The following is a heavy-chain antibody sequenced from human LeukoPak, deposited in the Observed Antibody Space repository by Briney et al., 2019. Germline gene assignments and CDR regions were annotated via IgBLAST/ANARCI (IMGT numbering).Heavy chain of an antibody. J-gene: IGHJ4*02. Sequence: GGSLRLSCAASGFTFSSYAMHWVRQAPGKGLEWVAVISYDGSNKYYADSVKGRFTISRDNSKNTLYLQMNSLRAEDTAVYYCARGRGYSYGHFDYWGQGTLVTVSS. D-gene: IGHD5-18*01. CDR2: ISYDGSNK. V-gene: IGHV3-30*04. CDR1: GFTFSSYA. CDR3: ARGRGYSYGHFDY.